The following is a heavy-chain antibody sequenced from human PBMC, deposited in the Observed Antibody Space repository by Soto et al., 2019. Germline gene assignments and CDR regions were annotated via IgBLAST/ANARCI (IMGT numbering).Heavy chain of an antibody. J-gene: IGHJ4*02. D-gene: IGHD3-9*01. V-gene: IGHV3-23*01. Sequence: HPGGSLRLSCAASGFTFAPYSMSWVLQAPGKGLEWVSTINGNTVSTYYADSVEGRFTIPRDNSKNTLYLQMSSLRAEDTAVYYCAKAGSTGYPYYLEYWGQGALVTVSS. CDR1: GFTFAPYS. CDR3: AKAGSTGYPYYLEY. CDR2: INGNTVST.